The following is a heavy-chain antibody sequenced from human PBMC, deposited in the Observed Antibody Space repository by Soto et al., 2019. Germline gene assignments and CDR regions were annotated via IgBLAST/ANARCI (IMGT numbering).Heavy chain of an antibody. CDR3: ARDFRPNGHGVEV. CDR2: INPSSGGT. D-gene: IGHD1-1*01. J-gene: IGHJ6*02. CDR1: GYPFTGPN. V-gene: IGHV1-2*02. Sequence: VASVKVSCKASGYPFTGPNIYWVRQAPGQGLEWMGWINPSSGGTEFAEEFQGRVTVTRDTSIRTVFLELNSLTSDDTGVYFCARDFRPNGHGVEVWGQGTAVTVCS.